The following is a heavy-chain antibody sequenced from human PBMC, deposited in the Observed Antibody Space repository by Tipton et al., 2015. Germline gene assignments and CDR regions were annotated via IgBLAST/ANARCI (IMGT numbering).Heavy chain of an antibody. J-gene: IGHJ3*02. D-gene: IGHD2-2*01. Sequence: SLRLSCAASGFTFDDYAMHWVRQAPGKGLEWVSGISWNSGKIAYADSVKGRFTISRDNAKNSLYLQMNSLRAEDTALYYCARLAYCSTDTCPMGGDAFHIWGQGTMVTVSS. CDR3: ARLAYCSTDTCPMGGDAFHI. CDR2: ISWNSGKI. V-gene: IGHV3-9*01. CDR1: GFTFDDYA.